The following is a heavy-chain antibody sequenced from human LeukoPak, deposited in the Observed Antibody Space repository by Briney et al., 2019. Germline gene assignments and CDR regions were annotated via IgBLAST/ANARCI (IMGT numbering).Heavy chain of an antibody. D-gene: IGHD2-8*02. CDR3: AREESGGYFDY. Sequence: GASVTLSCKAPAYTFTGYYMHWLRQPPGQGLEWMGLINPSGTNTNYAQKFRGRVTMTRDTSTSTVYMDLSSLRSEDTAMYFCAREESGGYFDYWGQGTLVTVSS. V-gene: IGHV1-46*01. CDR1: AYTFTGYY. J-gene: IGHJ4*02. CDR2: INPSGTNT.